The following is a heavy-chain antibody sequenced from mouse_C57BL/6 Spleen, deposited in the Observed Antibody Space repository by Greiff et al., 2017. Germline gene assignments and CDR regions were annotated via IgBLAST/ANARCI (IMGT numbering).Heavy chain of an antibody. CDR2: IDPSDSYT. CDR3: ARSRRGDY. Sequence: QVQLQQPGAELVKPGASVKLSCKASGYTFTSYWVQWVKQRPGQGLEWIGEIDPSDSYTNYNQKFKGKATLTVDTSSRTAYMQLSSRTSEDSAVYYCARSRRGDYWGQGTTLTVSS. J-gene: IGHJ2*01. CDR1: GYTFTSYW. V-gene: IGHV1-50*01.